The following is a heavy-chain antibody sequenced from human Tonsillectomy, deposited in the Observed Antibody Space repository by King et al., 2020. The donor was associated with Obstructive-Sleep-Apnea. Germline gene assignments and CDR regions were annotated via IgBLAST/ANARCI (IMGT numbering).Heavy chain of an antibody. Sequence: VQLVESGGGLVQPGRSLRLSCAASGFNLDDYAMHWVRQVPGKGLEWVSGISWYSGNIGYADSVKGRFTIPRDNAKNSRYLQMNSRRAEYTALYYCAKDMGFDTGGGFDYWGQGALVTVFS. CDR2: ISWYSGNI. V-gene: IGHV3-9*01. J-gene: IGHJ4*02. D-gene: IGHD1-26*01. CDR3: AKDMGFDTGGGFDY. CDR1: GFNLDDYA.